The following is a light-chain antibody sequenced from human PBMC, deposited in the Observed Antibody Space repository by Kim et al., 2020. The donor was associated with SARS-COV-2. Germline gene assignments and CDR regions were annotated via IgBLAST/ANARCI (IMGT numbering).Light chain of an antibody. V-gene: IGLV1-40*01. Sequence: QSVLTQPPSVSGAPGQRVTISCSGGISNIGAGYAVNWYQQFPGAAPKLLISADTNRPSGVPDRFSGSKSGTSASLAITGLQAEDEADYYCHSYDTSLSAVIFGGGTQLTVL. J-gene: IGLJ2*01. CDR2: ADT. CDR3: HSYDTSLSAVI. CDR1: ISNIGAGYA.